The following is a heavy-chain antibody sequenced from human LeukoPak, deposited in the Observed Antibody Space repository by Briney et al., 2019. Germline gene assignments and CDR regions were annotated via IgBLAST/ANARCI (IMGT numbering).Heavy chain of an antibody. J-gene: IGHJ6*03. V-gene: IGHV4-61*02. CDR3: ARDTLSGSYSFYYYMDV. CDR2: IYTSGST. CDR1: GGSISSGSYY. D-gene: IGHD1-26*01. Sequence: NPSETLSLTCTVSGGSISSGSYYWSWIRQPAGKGLEWIGRIYTSGSTNYNPSLKSRVTISVDTSKNQFSLKLSSVTAADTAVYYCARDTLSGSYSFYYYMDVWGKGTTVTISS.